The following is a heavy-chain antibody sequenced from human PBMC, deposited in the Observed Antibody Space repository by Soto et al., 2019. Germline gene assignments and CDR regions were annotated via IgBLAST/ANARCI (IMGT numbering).Heavy chain of an antibody. J-gene: IGHJ4*02. CDR3: ARAGYCSGVSCYSLYYFDY. V-gene: IGHV4-31*03. CDR2: IYYSGST. D-gene: IGHD2-15*01. Sequence: QVQLQESGPGLVKPSQTLSLTCTVSGGSISSGGYYWSWIRQHPGKGLEWIGYIYYSGSTYYNPSLKRRVNISVDTSKNQFSLKLSSVTAADTAVYYCARAGYCSGVSCYSLYYFDYWGQGTLVTVSS. CDR1: GGSISSGGYY.